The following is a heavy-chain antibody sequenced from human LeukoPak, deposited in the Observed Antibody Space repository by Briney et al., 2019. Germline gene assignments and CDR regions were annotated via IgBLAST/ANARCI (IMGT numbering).Heavy chain of an antibody. V-gene: IGHV5-51*01. CDR3: ASPLGSSGYYKS. J-gene: IGHJ5*02. CDR1: GYSFTSYW. CDR2: IFPGDSDT. Sequence: GESLKISCQGSGYSFTSYWIAWVRQMPGKGLEWMGIIFPGDSDTRYSRSFQGQVTISVDKSISTAYLQWSSLRASDTATYYCASPLGSSGYYKSWGQGTLVTVSA. D-gene: IGHD3-22*01.